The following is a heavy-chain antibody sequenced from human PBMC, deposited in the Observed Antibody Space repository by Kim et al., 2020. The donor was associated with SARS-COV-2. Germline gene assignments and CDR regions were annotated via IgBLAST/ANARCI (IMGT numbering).Heavy chain of an antibody. CDR3: ANAKGVPIPLLYNYG. J-gene: IGHJ6*01. CDR1: GVTFSSYA. D-gene: IGHD2-15*01. Sequence: GESLRLSCAASGVTFSSYARSWVRQAPGKGLEWVSVIYTGGSKTHYIDSVRGRISIAGENYKNSLYQEMHIMAADDTAVYYCANAKGVPIPLLYNYG. V-gene: IGHV3-23*03. CDR2: IYTGGSKT.